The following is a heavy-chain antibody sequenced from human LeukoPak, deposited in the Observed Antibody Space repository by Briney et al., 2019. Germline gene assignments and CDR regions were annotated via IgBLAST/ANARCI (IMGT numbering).Heavy chain of an antibody. J-gene: IGHJ4*02. V-gene: IGHV4-59*11. D-gene: IGHD4-17*01. CDR3: TREVSTVTFDY. CDR1: GGSISPHY. Sequence: SETLSLTCTVSGGSISPHYWTWIRQTPGKGLEWIGYVYYNGLTSYNASLRSRLILSVDTARNQVSLKLTSVTAADTAVYYCTREVSTVTFDYWGQGTLVTVSS. CDR2: VYYNGLT.